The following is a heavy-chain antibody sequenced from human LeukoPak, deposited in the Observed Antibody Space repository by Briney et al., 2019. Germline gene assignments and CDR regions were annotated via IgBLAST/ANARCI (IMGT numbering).Heavy chain of an antibody. J-gene: IGHJ6*03. V-gene: IGHV1-69*13. Sequence: RASVKVSCKASGGTFSSYAISWVRQAPGQGLEWMGGIIPIFGTANYAQKFQGRVTITAGESTSTAYMELSSLRSEDTAVYYCARDSPYYDFWSGSAPSSYYYYMDVWGKGTTVTVSS. CDR3: ARDSPYYDFWSGSAPSSYYYYMDV. CDR1: GGTFSSYA. CDR2: IIPIFGTA. D-gene: IGHD3-3*01.